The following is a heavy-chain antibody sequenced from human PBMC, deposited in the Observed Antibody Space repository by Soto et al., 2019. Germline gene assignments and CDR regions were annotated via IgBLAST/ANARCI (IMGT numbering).Heavy chain of an antibody. CDR3: ARDNNTVLPLYYYYGMDV. V-gene: IGHV1-69*01. J-gene: IGHJ6*02. D-gene: IGHD4-17*01. Sequence: QVQLVQSGAEVKKPGSSVKVSCKASGGTFSSYAISWVRQAPGQGLEWMGGIIPIFGTANYAQKFQGKVTITADESTRTAYMELSSLRSEDTAVYYCARDNNTVLPLYYYYGMDVWVQGTTVTVS. CDR2: IIPIFGTA. CDR1: GGTFSSYA.